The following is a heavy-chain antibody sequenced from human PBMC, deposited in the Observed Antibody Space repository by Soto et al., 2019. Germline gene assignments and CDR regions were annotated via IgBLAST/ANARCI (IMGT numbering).Heavy chain of an antibody. CDR3: AKDGGMVYAIFLIDY. D-gene: IGHD2-8*01. Sequence: GGSLRLSCAASGFTFSSYGMHWVRQAPGKGLEWVAVISYDGSNKYYADSVKGRFTISRDNSKNTLYLQMNSLRAEDTAVYYCAKDGGMVYAIFLIDYWGQGTLVTVSS. V-gene: IGHV3-30*18. CDR1: GFTFSSYG. J-gene: IGHJ4*02. CDR2: ISYDGSNK.